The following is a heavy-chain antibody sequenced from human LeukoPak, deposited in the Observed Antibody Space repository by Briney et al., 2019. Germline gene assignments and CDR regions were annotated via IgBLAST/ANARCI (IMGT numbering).Heavy chain of an antibody. J-gene: IGHJ5*02. CDR3: ARQGYCSGGSCTGAHWFDP. V-gene: IGHV1-69*04. D-gene: IGHD2-15*01. Sequence: GSSVKVSCKASGGTFSSYAISWVRQAPGQGLEWMGRIIPIFGIANYAQKFQGRVTITADKSTSTAYMELSSLRSEDTAVYYCARQGYCSGGSCTGAHWFDPWGQGTLVTVSS. CDR2: IIPIFGIA. CDR1: GGTFSSYA.